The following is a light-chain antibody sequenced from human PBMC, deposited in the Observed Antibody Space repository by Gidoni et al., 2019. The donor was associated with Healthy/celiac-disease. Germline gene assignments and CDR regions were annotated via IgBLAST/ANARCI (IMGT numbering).Light chain of an antibody. J-gene: IGLJ3*02. CDR3: SLYTSSSTWV. CDR2: EVS. Sequence: QSALTQPPSVSGSPGQSVTISCTGTSSDVGSYNRVSWYQQPPGTALKLMIYEVSNRPSGVPDRFSGSKSGNTASLTISGLQAEDEADYYCSLYTSSSTWVFGGGTKLTVL. CDR1: SSDVGSYNR. V-gene: IGLV2-18*01.